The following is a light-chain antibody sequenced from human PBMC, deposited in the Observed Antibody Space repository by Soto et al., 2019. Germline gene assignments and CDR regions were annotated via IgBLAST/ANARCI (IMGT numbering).Light chain of an antibody. J-gene: IGLJ1*01. CDR3: SSYTNINTRACV. CDR1: SGDIGSYNR. CDR2: EVT. V-gene: IGLV2-14*01. Sequence: QYALTQPASVSGSPGQSITISCTGTSGDIGSYNRVSWYQQHPGKAPKLIIYEVTDRPSGVSNRFSGSKSGNTASLTISGLQAEDEAEYYCSSYTNINTRACVFGTGTTLTVL.